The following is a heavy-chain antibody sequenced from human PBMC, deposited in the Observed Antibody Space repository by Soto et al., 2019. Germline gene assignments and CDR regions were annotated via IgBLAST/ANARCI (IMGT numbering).Heavy chain of an antibody. CDR2: ISYDGSIT. J-gene: IGHJ4*02. CDR1: GFTFSSYG. Sequence: QVQLVESGGGVVQPGRSLRLSCAASGFTFSSYGMHWVRQAPGKGLEWVAVISYDGSITYYADSVKGRFTISRDNSKNTLYLKMNSLRAEDTAVYYCANVEWTQLWLLDYWGQGTLVTVSS. D-gene: IGHD5-18*01. V-gene: IGHV3-30*18. CDR3: ANVEWTQLWLLDY.